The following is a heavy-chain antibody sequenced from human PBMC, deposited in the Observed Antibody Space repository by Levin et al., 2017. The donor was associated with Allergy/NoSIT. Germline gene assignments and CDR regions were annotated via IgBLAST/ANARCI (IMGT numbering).Heavy chain of an antibody. Sequence: LSLTCAASGFPFNYSAMHWVRQAPGKGLEWVALISYDGSIKYYADSVKGRFSISRDNSRSTLFLQMNSLRAEDTAVYYCARDWWKRVATRGGPSSGFDYWGQGTLVTVSS. CDR2: ISYDGSIK. CDR3: ARDWWKRVATRGGPSSGFDY. J-gene: IGHJ4*02. D-gene: IGHD2-15*01. CDR1: GFPFNYSA. V-gene: IGHV3-30-3*01.